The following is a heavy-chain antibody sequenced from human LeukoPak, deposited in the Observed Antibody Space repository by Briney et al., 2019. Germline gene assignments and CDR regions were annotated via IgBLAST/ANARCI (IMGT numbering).Heavy chain of an antibody. D-gene: IGHD2-21*02. CDR2: IYSGGYI. CDR3: ARQVHGDGRGGFDP. J-gene: IGHJ5*02. V-gene: IGHV3-53*01. CDR1: GFTVSSSY. Sequence: AGGSLRLSCAASGFTVSSSYMSWVRQAPGKGLEWVSVIYSGGYISYADSVKGRFTISRDNSKNTLHLQMDSLRAEDTAVYYCARQVHGDGRGGFDPWGQGTLVTVSS.